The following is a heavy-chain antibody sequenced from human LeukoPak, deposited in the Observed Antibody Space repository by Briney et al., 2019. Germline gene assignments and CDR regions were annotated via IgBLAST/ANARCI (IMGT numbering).Heavy chain of an antibody. CDR3: AKDYGDYAGGSEYFDY. D-gene: IGHD4-17*01. CDR2: ISGSGGST. Sequence: GGSLRLSCAASGVTLSSYAMSWVRQAPGKGLEWVSAISGSGGSTYYADSVKGRFTISRDNSKNTLYLQMNSLRAEDTAVYYCAKDYGDYAGGSEYFDYWGQGTLVTVSS. J-gene: IGHJ4*02. V-gene: IGHV3-23*01. CDR1: GVTLSSYA.